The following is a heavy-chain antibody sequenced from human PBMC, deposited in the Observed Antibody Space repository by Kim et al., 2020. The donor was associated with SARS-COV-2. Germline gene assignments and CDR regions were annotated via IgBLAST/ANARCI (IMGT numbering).Heavy chain of an antibody. Sequence: GGSLRLSCTASGFTFSRYWMSWVRQAPGQGLEWVANIKQDGSEIYYVDSVKGRFTISRDNAKNSLFLQMSSLRVEDTAVYHCARVYYDLLTGSYVGAFDIWGQGTMVTVSS. J-gene: IGHJ3*02. CDR2: IKQDGSEI. CDR3: ARVYYDLLTGSYVGAFDI. CDR1: GFTFSRYW. V-gene: IGHV3-7*04. D-gene: IGHD3-9*01.